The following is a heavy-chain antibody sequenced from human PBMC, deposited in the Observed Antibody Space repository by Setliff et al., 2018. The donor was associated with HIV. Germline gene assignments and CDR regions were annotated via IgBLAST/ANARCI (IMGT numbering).Heavy chain of an antibody. Sequence: ASETLSLTCAVYGGSFNNYYWSWIRQPPGKGLEWIGEINHSGSTSYNPSLKSRVTISVDTSMNQFSLKLNSITAADPAIYYCARVGPMIEVGANYFYYYSFDVWGQGATVTVSS. V-gene: IGHV4-34*01. CDR2: INHSGST. CDR1: GGSFNNYY. J-gene: IGHJ6*02. D-gene: IGHD3-22*01. CDR3: ARVGPMIEVGANYFYYYSFDV.